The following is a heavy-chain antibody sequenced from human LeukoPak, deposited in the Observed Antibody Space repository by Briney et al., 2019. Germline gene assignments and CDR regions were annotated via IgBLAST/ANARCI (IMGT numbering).Heavy chain of an antibody. D-gene: IGHD3-3*01. Sequence: SETLSLTCAVYGGPFSGYYWSWIRQPPGKGLEWIGEINHSGSTNYNPSLKSRVTISVDTSKNQFSLKLSSVTAADTAVYYCARGLDLASPGVYYFDYWGQGTLVTVSS. CDR2: INHSGST. CDR3: ARGLDLASPGVYYFDY. CDR1: GGPFSGYY. J-gene: IGHJ4*02. V-gene: IGHV4-34*01.